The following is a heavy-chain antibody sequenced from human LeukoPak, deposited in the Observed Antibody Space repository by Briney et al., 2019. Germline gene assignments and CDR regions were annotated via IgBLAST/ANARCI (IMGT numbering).Heavy chain of an antibody. CDR2: SYTSGST. V-gene: IGHV4-4*07. D-gene: IGHD3-22*01. Sequence: SETLSLTCTVSGGSISSYYWSWIRQPAGKGLEWIGRSYTSGSTNYNPSLKSRVTMSVDTSKNQFSLKLSSVTAADTAVYYCARDRYYYDSSGFLSWFDPWGQGTLVTVSS. CDR3: ARDRYYYDSSGFLSWFDP. J-gene: IGHJ5*02. CDR1: GGSISSYY.